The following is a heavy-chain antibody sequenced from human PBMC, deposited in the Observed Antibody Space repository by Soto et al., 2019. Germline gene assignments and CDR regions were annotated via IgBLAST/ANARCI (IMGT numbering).Heavy chain of an antibody. V-gene: IGHV4-59*08. J-gene: IGHJ4*02. CDR1: GGSISSYY. Sequence: PSETLSLTCSVSGGSISSYYWSWIRQPPGKGLEWIGYIHYSGSINYNPSLQSRVTISVDTSKNQFSLKLNSVTAADTAVYYCARHYCSGSKCYYFDYWGQGTPVTVSS. CDR3: ARHYCSGSKCYYFDY. CDR2: IHYSGSI. D-gene: IGHD2-15*01.